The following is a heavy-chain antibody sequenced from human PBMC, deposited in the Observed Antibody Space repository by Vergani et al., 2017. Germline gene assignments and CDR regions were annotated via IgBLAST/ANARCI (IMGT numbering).Heavy chain of an antibody. J-gene: IGHJ4*01. D-gene: IGHD2-15*01. CDR1: GFRFTTYY. Sequence: VELLESGGGLAQPGGSLRVSCSASGFRFTTYYMSWVRQAPGKGLEWVSVIKSNGRTSYAESVRGRFTIARGTSRNAVYHQMNLLRVEDTGIYYCTRSECSGTTCYGHYFDLWGHGILVTVSS. CDR3: TRSECSGTTCYGHYFDL. V-gene: IGHV3-66*02. CDR2: IKSNGRT.